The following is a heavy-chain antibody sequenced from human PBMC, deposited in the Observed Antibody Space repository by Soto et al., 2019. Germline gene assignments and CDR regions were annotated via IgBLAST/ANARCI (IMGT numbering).Heavy chain of an antibody. D-gene: IGHD3-10*01. CDR2: ISSDGSNK. CDR3: VRNYYGSGSYLGPFGY. CDR1: GFTFSSYA. J-gene: IGHJ4*02. Sequence: GGSLRLPCAASGFTFSSYAMHWVRQAPGKGLEWVAVISSDGSNKYFADSVKGRFTISRDNSENTVSLQMNSLRPEDTAVYFCVRNYYGSGSYLGPFGYWGQGTLVTVSS. V-gene: IGHV3-30-3*01.